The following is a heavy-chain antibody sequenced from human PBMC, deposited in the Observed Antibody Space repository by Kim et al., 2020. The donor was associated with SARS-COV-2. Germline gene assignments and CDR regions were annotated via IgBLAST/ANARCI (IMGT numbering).Heavy chain of an antibody. D-gene: IGHD3-9*01. V-gene: IGHV1-18*04. CDR2: ISTHTGDT. CDR3: ARSRYPGAYYGLYV. CDR1: GYTFTNYD. J-gene: IGHJ6*02. Sequence: ASVKVSCKASGYTFTNYDISWVRQAPGQRLEWMGWISTHTGDTKHAERLQGRLTLTTDTSATTVYMELTNLRSDDAAVYFCARSRYPGAYYGLYVWGQGTTVTVSS.